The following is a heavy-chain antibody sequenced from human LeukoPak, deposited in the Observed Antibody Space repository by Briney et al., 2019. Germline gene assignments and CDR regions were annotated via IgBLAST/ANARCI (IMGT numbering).Heavy chain of an antibody. CDR1: GGSISSSSHY. CDR3: ARTLPAAMGNDI. Sequence: PSETLSLTCTVSGGSISSSSHYWGWIRQPAGKGLEWIGRIYTSGSTNYNPSLKSRVTMSVDTSKNQFSLKLSSVTAADTAVYYCARTLPAAMGNDIWGQGTMVTVSS. D-gene: IGHD2-2*01. V-gene: IGHV4-61*02. CDR2: IYTSGST. J-gene: IGHJ3*02.